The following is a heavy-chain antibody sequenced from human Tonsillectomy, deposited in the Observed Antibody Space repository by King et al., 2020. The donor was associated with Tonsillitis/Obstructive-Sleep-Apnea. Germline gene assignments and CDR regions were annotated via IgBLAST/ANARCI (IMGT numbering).Heavy chain of an antibody. CDR1: GYTFISYG. V-gene: IGHV1-18*01. CDR2: ISAYSDKT. CDR3: AREAAPTSLSYRHFDY. D-gene: IGHD1-26*01. Sequence: QLVQSGAEVKKPGASVKVSCKASGYTFISYGISWVRQAPGQGLEWMGWISAYSDKTNYAQKVQGRVTMTTDTSTSTAYMGLTSLRSDDTAVYYCAREAAPTSLSYRHFDYWGQGTLVTVSS. J-gene: IGHJ4*02.